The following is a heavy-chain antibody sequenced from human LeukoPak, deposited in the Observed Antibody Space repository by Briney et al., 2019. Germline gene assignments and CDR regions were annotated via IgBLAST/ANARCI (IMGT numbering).Heavy chain of an antibody. D-gene: IGHD2-8*01. CDR1: GYTFTSYY. CDR2: INPSGGTT. V-gene: IGHV1-46*01. J-gene: IGHJ5*02. CDR3: ARSDGNWFDP. Sequence: ASVKVSCKASGYTFTSYYMHWVRQAPGQGLEWMGIINPSGGTTTYAQKFQGRVTMTRDTSTGTVYMELSSLRSEDTAVYYCARSDGNWFDPWGQGTLVTVSS.